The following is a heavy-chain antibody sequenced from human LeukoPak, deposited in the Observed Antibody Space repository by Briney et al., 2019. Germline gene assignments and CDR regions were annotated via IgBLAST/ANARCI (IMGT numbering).Heavy chain of an antibody. D-gene: IGHD2-2*01. CDR1: GYTFTSYY. V-gene: IGHV1-46*01. CDR3: ARDPDCSSTSCYEDYYYGMDV. J-gene: IGHJ6*04. CDR2: INPSGGST. Sequence: ASVKVSCKASGYTFTSYYMHWVRQAPGQGLEWMGIINPSGGSTSYAQKFQGRVTMTRDTSTSTDYMELSSLRSEDTAVYYCARDPDCSSTSCYEDYYYGMDVWGKGTTVTVSS.